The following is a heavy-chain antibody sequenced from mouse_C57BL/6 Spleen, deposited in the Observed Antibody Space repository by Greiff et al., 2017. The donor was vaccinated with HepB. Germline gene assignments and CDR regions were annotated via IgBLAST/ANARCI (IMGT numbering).Heavy chain of an antibody. D-gene: IGHD4-1*01. V-gene: IGHV1-58*01. CDR3: ARGDNWEGAYFDY. CDR2: IYIGNGYT. J-gene: IGHJ2*01. CDR1: GYTFTSYG. Sequence: EVKLQESGAELVRPGSSVKMSCKTSGYTFTSYGINWVKQRPGQGLEWIGYIYIGNGYTEYNEKFKGKATLTSDTSSSTAYMQLSSLTSEDSAIYLCARGDNWEGAYFDYWGQGTTLTVSS.